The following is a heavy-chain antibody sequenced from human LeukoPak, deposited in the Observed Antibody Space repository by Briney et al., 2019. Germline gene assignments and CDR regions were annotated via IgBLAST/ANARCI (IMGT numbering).Heavy chain of an antibody. CDR1: GYTFTGYY. Sequence: GASVKVSCKASGYTFTGYYMHWVRQAPGQGLEWMGWINPNSGGTNYAQKFQGRVTMTRDTSISTAYMELSRLRSDDTAVYYCARDRLGYCSGGSCPASAEFDYWGQGTLVTVSS. CDR2: INPNSGGT. J-gene: IGHJ4*02. D-gene: IGHD2-15*01. CDR3: ARDRLGYCSGGSCPASAEFDY. V-gene: IGHV1-2*02.